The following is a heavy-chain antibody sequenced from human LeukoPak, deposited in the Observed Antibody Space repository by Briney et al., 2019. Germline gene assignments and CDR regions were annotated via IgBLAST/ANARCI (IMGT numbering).Heavy chain of an antibody. J-gene: IGHJ3*02. V-gene: IGHV3-74*01. Sequence: GGSLRLSCAASGFPFSSSWVHWVRQAPGKGLVWVSRISGDGGSTEYADSVKGRFAISRDNAKNTLYLQMDSLRAEDTAVYYCAARFRDGLDIWGQGTMVTVSS. CDR2: ISGDGGST. CDR1: GFPFSSSW. CDR3: AARFRDGLDI.